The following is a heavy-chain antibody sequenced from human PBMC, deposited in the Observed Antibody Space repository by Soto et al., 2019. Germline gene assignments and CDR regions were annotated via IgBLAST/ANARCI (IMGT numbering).Heavy chain of an antibody. CDR2: ISGYNGNT. Sequence: GASVKVSCKASGYTFTSYGISWVRQAPGQGLEWMGWISGYNGNTKYAQKLQGRVTMTRNTSISTAYMELSSLRSEDTAVYYCARTLYGDNVDYWGQGTLVTVSS. J-gene: IGHJ4*02. CDR1: GYTFTSYG. CDR3: ARTLYGDNVDY. V-gene: IGHV1-18*01. D-gene: IGHD4-17*01.